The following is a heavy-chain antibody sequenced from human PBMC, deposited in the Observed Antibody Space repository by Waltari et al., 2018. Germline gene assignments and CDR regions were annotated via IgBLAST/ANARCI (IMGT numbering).Heavy chain of an antibody. CDR1: GYSFTGYY. Sequence: QVQLVQSGAAVKTPGASVKVSCKAYGYSFTGYYIHWVRQAPGQGLEWMGRVITNSGDTNYTQKFQGRVTLTRDTSTSTGYMQLSGLRSDDTALYYCARDPAGDGFYYFDYWGQGSLVTVSS. CDR2: VITNSGDT. D-gene: IGHD2-2*01. CDR3: ARDPAGDGFYYFDY. V-gene: IGHV1-2*06. J-gene: IGHJ4*02.